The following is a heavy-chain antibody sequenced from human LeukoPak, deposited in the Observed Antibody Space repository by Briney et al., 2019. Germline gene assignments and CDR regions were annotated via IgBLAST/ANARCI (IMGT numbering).Heavy chain of an antibody. CDR1: GGSISSSNYY. CDR3: ARRGTSWYYFDY. CDR2: IYYSGST. V-gene: IGHV4-39*01. J-gene: IGHJ4*02. Sequence: SETLSLTCTVSGGSISSSNYYWGWIRQPPGKGLEWIGSIYYSGSTYYNPSLKGRVTISVDTSKNQFSLKLNSVTATDTAVYYCARRGTSWYYFDYWGLGTLVTVSS.